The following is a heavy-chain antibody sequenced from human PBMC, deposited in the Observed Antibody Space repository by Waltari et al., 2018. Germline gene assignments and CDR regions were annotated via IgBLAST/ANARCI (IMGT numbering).Heavy chain of an antibody. CDR1: GFTFSNHG. CDR2: VSYDGGTK. CDR3: AKEVGVSGSSYMSYFDH. V-gene: IGHV3-30*18. D-gene: IGHD3-10*01. Sequence: QVQLVESGGDVVQPVRSLRLSCAASGFTFSNHGMQWGRQAPGKGLEWVAVVSYDGGTKYYAESVKGRFTISRDNSKNTLYLQMNSLRAEDTAVYYCAKEVGVSGSSYMSYFDHWGQGSLVTVSS. J-gene: IGHJ4*02.